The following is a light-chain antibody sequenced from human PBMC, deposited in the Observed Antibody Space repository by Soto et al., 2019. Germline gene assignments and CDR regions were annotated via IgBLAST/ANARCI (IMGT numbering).Light chain of an antibody. Sequence: SYELTQPPSVSVAPGKTARITCGGNNIGSKSVHWYQQKPGQAPVLVIYYDSDRPSGIPERFSGSNSGNTATLTISRVEAGYEDDYYCQVWDSSSDHVVFGGGTKVTVL. CDR2: YDS. V-gene: IGLV3-21*04. CDR1: NIGSKS. CDR3: QVWDSSSDHVV. J-gene: IGLJ2*01.